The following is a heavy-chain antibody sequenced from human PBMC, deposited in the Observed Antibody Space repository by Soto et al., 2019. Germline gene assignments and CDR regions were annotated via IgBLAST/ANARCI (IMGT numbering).Heavy chain of an antibody. D-gene: IGHD3-3*01. CDR1: GFTFSSYG. J-gene: IGHJ4*02. CDR3: ARGFTIFGVALSYFDY. V-gene: IGHV3-33*01. Sequence: PGGSLRLSCAASGFTFSSYGMHWVRQAPGKGLEWVAVIWYDGSNKYYADSVKGRFTISRDNSKNTLDLQMNSLRAEDTAVYYCARGFTIFGVALSYFDYWGQGTLVTVSS. CDR2: IWYDGSNK.